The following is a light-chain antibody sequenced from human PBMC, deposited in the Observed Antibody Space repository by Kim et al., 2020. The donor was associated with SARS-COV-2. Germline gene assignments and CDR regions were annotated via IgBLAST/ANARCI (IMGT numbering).Light chain of an antibody. CDR1: QDISNS. V-gene: IGKV1-8*01. J-gene: IGKJ4*01. Sequence: SASTGDRVTITCRASQDISNSLAWYQQKPGKAPELLLYDAFTLQSGVSPRFSGSRSGTDFTLTISSLQSEDFATYYCQQHYIYPLTFGGGTKLEI. CDR3: QQHYIYPLT. CDR2: DAF.